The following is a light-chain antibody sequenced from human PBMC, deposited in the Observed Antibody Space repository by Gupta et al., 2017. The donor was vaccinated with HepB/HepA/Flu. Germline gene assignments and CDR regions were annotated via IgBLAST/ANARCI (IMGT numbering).Light chain of an antibody. J-gene: IGLJ3*02. CDR3: AKWDYSVNGRV. CDR1: NSNVGSHA. Sequence: QSVQTQPPSASGTPGQRVTISCSGSNSNVGSHAVNWYQQVPGTAPKLLIYNNNGRPSGVPDRFSESKSGTSASPAISDLRSEDEADDYCAKWDYSVNGRVFGGGTKLTGL. V-gene: IGLV1-44*01. CDR2: NNN.